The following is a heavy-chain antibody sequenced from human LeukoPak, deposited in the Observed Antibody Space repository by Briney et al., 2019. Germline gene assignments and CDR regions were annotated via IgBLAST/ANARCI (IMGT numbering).Heavy chain of an antibody. CDR2: IRRDGTT. D-gene: IGHD3-10*01. Sequence: GGSLRLSCAASGFTVSSYWILWVRQAPGKGLVWVSLIRRDGTTSFAASVQGRFTISRDNARNTLYLQMNSLRAEDTAVYYCAKGYGSGSYYQADWFDPWGQGTLVTVSS. V-gene: IGHV3-74*01. CDR3: AKGYGSGSYYQADWFDP. J-gene: IGHJ5*02. CDR1: GFTVSSYW.